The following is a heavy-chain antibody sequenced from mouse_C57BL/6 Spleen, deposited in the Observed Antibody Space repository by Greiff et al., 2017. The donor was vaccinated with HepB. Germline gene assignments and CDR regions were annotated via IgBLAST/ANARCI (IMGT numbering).Heavy chain of an antibody. CDR2: IRNKANGYTT. D-gene: IGHD1-1*01. Sequence: EVKLVESGGGLVQPGGSLSLSCAASGFTFTDYYMSWVRQPPGKALEWLGFIRNKANGYTTEYSASVKGRFTISRDNSQSILYLQMNALRAEDSATYYCASPFTTEGAMDYWGQGTSVTVSS. V-gene: IGHV7-3*01. CDR1: GFTFTDYY. J-gene: IGHJ4*01. CDR3: ASPFTTEGAMDY.